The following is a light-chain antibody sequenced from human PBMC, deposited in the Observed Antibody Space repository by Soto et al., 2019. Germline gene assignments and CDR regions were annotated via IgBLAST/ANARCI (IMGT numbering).Light chain of an antibody. CDR3: GTWDSSLSAGV. CDR1: SSNIGNNF. Sequence: QSVLTQPPSVSAAPGQMVTISCSGSSSNIGNNFVAWFQQLPGTAPKLLIYENSLRPSGIPDRFFGSKSGTSATLGITGLQTGDEADYYCGTWDSSLSAGVFGGGTQLTVL. J-gene: IGLJ3*02. CDR2: ENS. V-gene: IGLV1-51*02.